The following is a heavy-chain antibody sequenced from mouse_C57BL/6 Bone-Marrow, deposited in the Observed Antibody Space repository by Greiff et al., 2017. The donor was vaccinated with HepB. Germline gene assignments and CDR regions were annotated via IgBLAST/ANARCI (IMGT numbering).Heavy chain of an antibody. Sequence: QVQLQQSGAELVKPGASVKLSCKASGYTFTSYWMHWVKQRPGQGLEWIGMIHPNSGSNNYNEKFKSKATLTVDKSSSTADMQLSSLTSEDSAVYYCTRRGTLLRYFDYWGQGTTLTVSS. V-gene: IGHV1-64*01. CDR2: IHPNSGSN. J-gene: IGHJ2*01. CDR3: TRRGTLLRYFDY. D-gene: IGHD1-1*01. CDR1: GYTFTSYW.